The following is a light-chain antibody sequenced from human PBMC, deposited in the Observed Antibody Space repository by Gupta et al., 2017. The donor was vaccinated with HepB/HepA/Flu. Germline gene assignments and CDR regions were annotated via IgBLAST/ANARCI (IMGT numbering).Light chain of an antibody. CDR1: QSVATY. J-gene: IGKJ2*04. CDR3: QQTYSACS. Sequence: DIQMTQSPSSLSASVGDSVTITCRASQSVATYLNWYQQKPGQAPKLLIHTSSILQSGVPSRFSGNGYKTEFTLTISRLHPEDSATYYCQQTYSACSFGQGTKLEIK. CDR2: TSS. V-gene: IGKV1-39*01.